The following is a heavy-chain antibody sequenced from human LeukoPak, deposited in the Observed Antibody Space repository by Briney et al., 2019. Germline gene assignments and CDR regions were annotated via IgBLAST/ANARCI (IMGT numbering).Heavy chain of an antibody. D-gene: IGHD3-10*01. Sequence: SETLSLTCTVSGGSISSVSYYWSCIRQPAGKGLECIGRIYNSGSTDYNPSLKSRVTISIDTSKNQFSLKLSSVTAADTAVYYCARGVGLLWFGELRYWGQGTLVTVSS. J-gene: IGHJ4*02. V-gene: IGHV4-61*02. CDR2: IYNSGST. CDR1: GGSISSVSYY. CDR3: ARGVGLLWFGELRY.